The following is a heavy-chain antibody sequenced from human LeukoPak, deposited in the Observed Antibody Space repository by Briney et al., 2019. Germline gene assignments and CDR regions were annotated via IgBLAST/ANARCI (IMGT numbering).Heavy chain of an antibody. V-gene: IGHV4-39*07. J-gene: IGHJ4*02. CDR1: GGSISSSSFY. D-gene: IGHD3-9*01. CDR2: IYYSGST. CDR3: ASLYYDILTGYSAFDY. Sequence: PSETLSLTCTVSGGSISSSSFYWGWVRQPPGKGLEWIGSIYYSGSTYYNPSLKSRVTISVDTSKNQFSLKLSSVTAADTAVYYCASLYYDILTGYSAFDYWGQGTLVTVSS.